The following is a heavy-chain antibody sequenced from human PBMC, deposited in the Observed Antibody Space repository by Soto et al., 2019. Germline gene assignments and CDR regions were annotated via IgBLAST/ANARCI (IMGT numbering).Heavy chain of an antibody. CDR1: GASIIGFY. CDR2: IYATGTT. CDR3: VRDGTKTLRDWFDP. D-gene: IGHD1-1*01. V-gene: IGHV4-4*07. J-gene: IGHJ5*02. Sequence: PSATLSLTCTVSGASIIGFYWSWIRQSAGKGLEWIGRIYATGTTDYNPSLKSRVMMSVDTSKKQFSLKLRSVTAADTAVYYCVRDGTKTLRDWFDPWGQGISVNVSS.